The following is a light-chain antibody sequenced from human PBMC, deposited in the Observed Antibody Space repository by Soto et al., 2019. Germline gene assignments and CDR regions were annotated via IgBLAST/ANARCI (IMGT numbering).Light chain of an antibody. Sequence: DIQMTKSTSSLSASVDDRVIITCRASQSISNHLNWYQQKPGKAPKLLIFAASSLQSGVPSRFSGSRSGPDFTLTISSLQPEDFATYYCQQSYSSPPTFGQGTKVDI. V-gene: IGKV1-39*01. CDR3: QQSYSSPPT. CDR1: QSISNH. CDR2: AAS. J-gene: IGKJ1*01.